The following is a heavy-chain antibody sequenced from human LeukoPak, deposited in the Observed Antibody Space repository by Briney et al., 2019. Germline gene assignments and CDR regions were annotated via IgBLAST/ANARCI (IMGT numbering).Heavy chain of an antibody. Sequence: PGGSLRLSCEASEFTFSNYAMNWVRQAPGKGLEWVSVIRSSGGGGSTYYADSVKGRFTISRDDSKNTLYLQMNSLRAEDTAVYYCARAVGATFFDYWGQGTLVTVSS. J-gene: IGHJ4*02. CDR2: IRSSGGGGST. CDR3: ARAVGATFFDY. D-gene: IGHD1-26*01. V-gene: IGHV3-23*01. CDR1: EFTFSNYA.